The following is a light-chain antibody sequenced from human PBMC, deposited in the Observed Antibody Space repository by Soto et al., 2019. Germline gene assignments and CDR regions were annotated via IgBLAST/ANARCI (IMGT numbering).Light chain of an antibody. V-gene: IGKV1-5*01. CDR3: QQYGTLPLT. Sequence: DIQMTQSPSTLSASVGDRVTITCRASQSISNWLAWYQQKSGKAPKLLIYDASSLESGVPSRFSGSGSGTDFTLTISRLEPEDFAVFYCQQYGTLPLTFGGGTKVDI. CDR2: DAS. J-gene: IGKJ4*01. CDR1: QSISNW.